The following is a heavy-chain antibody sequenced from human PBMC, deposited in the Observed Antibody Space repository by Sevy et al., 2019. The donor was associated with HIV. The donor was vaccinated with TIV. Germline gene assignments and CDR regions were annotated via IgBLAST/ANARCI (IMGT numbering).Heavy chain of an antibody. CDR3: ATDIVVGRDY. J-gene: IGHJ4*02. CDR2: IDREHYET. CDR1: GNTLSKLF. D-gene: IGHD2-2*01. V-gene: IGHV1-24*01. Sequence: ASVKVSCKVSGNTLSKLFIHWVRQAPGKGLEWMGGIDREHYETIYAQNFQGRVSLTEDTSTDTAYMELPSLRSQDTAIYYCATDIVVGRDYWGQGTLVTVSS.